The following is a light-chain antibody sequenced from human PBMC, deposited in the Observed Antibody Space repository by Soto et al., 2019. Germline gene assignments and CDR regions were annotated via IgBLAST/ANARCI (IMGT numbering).Light chain of an antibody. CDR2: EGS. CDR1: SSDVGSYNL. V-gene: IGLV2-23*01. J-gene: IGLJ1*01. CDR3: CSYAGSSTLNYA. Sequence: QSVLTQPASVSGSPGQSITISCTGTSSDVGSYNLVSWYQQHPGKAPKLMIYEGSKRPSGVSNRFSGSKSGNTASLTISGLQAEDEADYYCCSYAGSSTLNYAFGTGTKVTV.